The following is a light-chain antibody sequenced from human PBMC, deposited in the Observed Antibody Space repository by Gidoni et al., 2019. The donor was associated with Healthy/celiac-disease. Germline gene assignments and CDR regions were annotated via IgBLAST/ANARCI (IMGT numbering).Light chain of an antibody. J-gene: IGLJ2*01. CDR1: SLRSYY. CDR2: GKT. V-gene: IGLV3-19*01. CDR3: NSRDSSGNHRVV. Sequence: SSQLTQHPAVSVALGQTVRITCQGDSLRSYYPSWYQQKPGQTPVLVIYGKTNRPSGIPDRFSGSSSGNTASLTITGAQAEDEADYYCNSRDSSGNHRVVFGGGTKLTVL.